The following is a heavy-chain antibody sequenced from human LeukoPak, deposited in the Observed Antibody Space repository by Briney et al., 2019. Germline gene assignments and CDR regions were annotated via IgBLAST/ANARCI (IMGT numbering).Heavy chain of an antibody. V-gene: IGHV3-66*03. Sequence: GGSLRLSCAASGFTVSSNYMSWVRQAPGKGLEWVSVIYSCGSTYYADSVKGRFTISRDNAKNTLYLQMNSLRAEDTAVYYCARVDYYDSSGYTYYYYYYMDVWGKGTTVTVSS. CDR1: GFTVSSNY. CDR3: ARVDYYDSSGYTYYYYYYMDV. J-gene: IGHJ6*03. CDR2: IYSCGST. D-gene: IGHD3-22*01.